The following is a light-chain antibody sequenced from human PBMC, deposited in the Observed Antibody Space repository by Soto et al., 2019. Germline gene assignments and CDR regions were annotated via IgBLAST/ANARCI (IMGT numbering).Light chain of an antibody. CDR3: QQFSNWPLS. Sequence: EIVMTQSPATLSVSPGERATLSCRASQSVSSYLAWYQQKPGQAPRLLIYSASTRATGIPARFSGSGSGTEFILTISSLQSEDFAVYYCQQFSNWPLSVGGGTKVEI. V-gene: IGKV3-15*01. CDR2: SAS. J-gene: IGKJ4*01. CDR1: QSVSSY.